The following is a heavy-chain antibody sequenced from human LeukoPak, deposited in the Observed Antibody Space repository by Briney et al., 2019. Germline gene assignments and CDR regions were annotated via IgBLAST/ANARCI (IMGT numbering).Heavy chain of an antibody. CDR2: IYSGGSA. CDR3: ARRGSTWYDY. V-gene: IGHV4-4*07. CDR1: GGSINNFY. J-gene: IGHJ4*02. D-gene: IGHD6-13*01. Sequence: PSETLSLTCTVSGGSINNFYWSWMRQPAGKGLEWIGRIYSGGSADYNPSLKSRVTMSVDTSKNQFSLKLNSVTAADTAVYYCARRGSTWYDYWGQGTLVTVSS.